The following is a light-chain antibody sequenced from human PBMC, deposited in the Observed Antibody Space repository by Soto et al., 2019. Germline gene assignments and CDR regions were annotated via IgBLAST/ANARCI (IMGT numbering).Light chain of an antibody. CDR2: EVS. V-gene: IGLV2-8*01. CDR3: SSFEASNNLL. Sequence: QSALTQPPSASGSPGQSVTISCTGTSSDVGGYNYVSWYQQHPGKAPKLMIYEVSKRPSGVPDRFSGSKSGNTASLTVSGLQVEDEAYYDCSSFEASNNLLFGGGTKLTVL. J-gene: IGLJ2*01. CDR1: SSDVGGYNY.